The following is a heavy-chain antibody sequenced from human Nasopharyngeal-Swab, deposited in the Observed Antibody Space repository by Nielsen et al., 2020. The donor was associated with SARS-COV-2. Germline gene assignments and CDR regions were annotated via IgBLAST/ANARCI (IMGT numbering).Heavy chain of an antibody. V-gene: IGHV3-7*01. J-gene: IGHJ4*02. CDR3: AKAVAANDY. CDR2: IKQDGSEK. CDR1: GFTFSSYW. D-gene: IGHD6-19*01. Sequence: GESLKISCAASGFTFSSYWMSWVRQAPGKGLEWVANIKQDGSEKYYVDSVKGRFTISRDNAKNSLYLQMNSLRAEDTAVYYCAKAVAANDYLGQGTLVTVSS.